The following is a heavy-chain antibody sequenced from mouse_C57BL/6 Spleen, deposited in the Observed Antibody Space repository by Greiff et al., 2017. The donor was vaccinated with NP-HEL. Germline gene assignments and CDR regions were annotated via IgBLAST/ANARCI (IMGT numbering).Heavy chain of an antibody. CDR1: GFNIKDDY. D-gene: IGHD1-1*01. CDR2: IDPENGDT. CDR3: TTPDGSSYQFAY. J-gene: IGHJ3*01. Sequence: EVQLQESGAELVRPGASVKLSCTASGFNIKDDYMHWVKQRPEQGLEWIGWIDPENGDTEYASKFQGKATITADTSSNTAYLQLSSLTSEDTAVYYCTTPDGSSYQFAYWGQGTLVTVSA. V-gene: IGHV14-4*01.